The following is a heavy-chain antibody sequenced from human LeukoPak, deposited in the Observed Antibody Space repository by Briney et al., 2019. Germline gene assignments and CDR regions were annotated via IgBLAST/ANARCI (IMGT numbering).Heavy chain of an antibody. CDR1: GFTFSTYA. D-gene: IGHD6-19*01. Sequence: GGPLRLSCAASGFTFSTYAMSWVRQAPGKGLEWVSSISASTGTTYSADSVKGRFTISRDNSKNTLYLQMNSLRAEDTAVYYCAKDRTSGWNGIYWAFDLWGRGTLVTVSS. V-gene: IGHV3-23*01. CDR2: ISASTGTT. J-gene: IGHJ2*01. CDR3: AKDRTSGWNGIYWAFDL.